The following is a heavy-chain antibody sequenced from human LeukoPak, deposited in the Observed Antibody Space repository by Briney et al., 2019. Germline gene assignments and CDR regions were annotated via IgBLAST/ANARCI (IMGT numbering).Heavy chain of an antibody. V-gene: IGHV1-46*01. CDR3: ARNVGSGFDY. D-gene: IGHD2-15*01. J-gene: IGHJ4*02. Sequence: ASVKVSCTASGYTFTGYYMHWVRQAPGQGLEWMGFINPSGASTSYAQKFQGRVTMTRDMSTGTVYMELSSLRSEDTAVYYCARNVGSGFDYWGQGTLVTVSS. CDR1: GYTFTGYY. CDR2: INPSGAST.